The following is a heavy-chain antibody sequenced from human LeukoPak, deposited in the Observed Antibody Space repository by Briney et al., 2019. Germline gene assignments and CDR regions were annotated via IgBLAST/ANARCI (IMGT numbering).Heavy chain of an antibody. CDR2: INPNSGST. J-gene: IGHJ5*02. CDR1: GYTFTGYY. D-gene: IGHD1-14*01. V-gene: IGHV1-2*04. CDR3: ARETDNNWFDP. Sequence: GASVKVSCKASGYTFTGYYMHWVRQAPGQGLEWMGWINPNSGSTNYAQKFQGWVTMTRDTSISTAYMELSRLRSDDTAVYYCARETDNNWFDPWGQGTLVTVSS.